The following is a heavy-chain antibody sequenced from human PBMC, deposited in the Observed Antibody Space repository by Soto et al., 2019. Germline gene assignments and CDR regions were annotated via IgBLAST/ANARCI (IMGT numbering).Heavy chain of an antibody. D-gene: IGHD4-17*01. V-gene: IGHV4-59*08. CDR1: GGSISSYY. J-gene: IGHJ3*01. CDR2: ISYTGST. Sequence: QVQLQESGPGLVKPSETLSLTCSVSGGSISSYYWSWIRQPPGKGLEWIGYISYTGSTNYNPSLKSRVTISQDTYKNQISLNLNSVTAADTPVYYCARHVGETGYSDFELLAFALRGQGTKVIVSP. CDR3: ARHVGETGYSDFELLAFAL.